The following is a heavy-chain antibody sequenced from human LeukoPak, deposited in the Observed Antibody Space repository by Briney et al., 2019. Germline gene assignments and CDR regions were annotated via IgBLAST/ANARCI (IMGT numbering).Heavy chain of an antibody. CDR2: VSAGSTRI. CDR1: GFNLGIYS. V-gene: IGHV3-48*04. D-gene: IGHD3-16*01. J-gene: IGHJ4*02. Sequence: GGSLRLSCAVSGFNLGIYSIDWIRQAPGKGLGWVAYVSAGSTRIIYAASVKDRFSIYTDHAHQPLCQQMNSLRAEDTAIYYCVREKGGFGFVLWGRGNLVSVSS. CDR3: VREKGGFGFVL.